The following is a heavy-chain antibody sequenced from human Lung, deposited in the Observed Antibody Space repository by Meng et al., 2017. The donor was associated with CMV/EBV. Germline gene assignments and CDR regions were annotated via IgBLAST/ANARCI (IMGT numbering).Heavy chain of an antibody. J-gene: IGHJ4*02. V-gene: IGHV1-2*02. Sequence: SVXVSCKASGYTFTAHYFHWVRQAPGQGLEWMGWIHPHRGDTNYAQQFQGRVTLTRDTSINTGYMELTRLTSDDTAVYYCARDNNWGPEYWGQGTLVTVSS. D-gene: IGHD7-27*01. CDR3: ARDNNWGPEY. CDR2: IHPHRGDT. CDR1: GYTFTAHY.